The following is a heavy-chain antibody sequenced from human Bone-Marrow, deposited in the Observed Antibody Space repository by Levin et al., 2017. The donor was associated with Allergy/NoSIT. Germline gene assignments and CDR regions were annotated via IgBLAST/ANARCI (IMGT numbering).Heavy chain of an antibody. Sequence: AGESLKISCVASGFTFSTYSMHWVRQAPGKGLEWVSSITGSDSYIYQADSVRGRFTISRDNTKNSLYLQVDSLRAEDTAVYYCARDENRGYCSGGSCYRVAFDIWGQGTMVTVSS. J-gene: IGHJ3*02. CDR3: ARDENRGYCSGGSCYRVAFDI. D-gene: IGHD2-15*01. CDR1: GFTFSTYS. V-gene: IGHV3-21*01. CDR2: ITGSDSYI.